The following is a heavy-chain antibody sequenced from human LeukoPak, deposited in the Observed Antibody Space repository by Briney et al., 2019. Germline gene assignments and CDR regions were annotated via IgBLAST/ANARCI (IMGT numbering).Heavy chain of an antibody. J-gene: IGHJ4*02. CDR1: GYTFTGYY. D-gene: IGHD3-3*01. V-gene: IGHV1-2*02. Sequence: ASVTVSCKASGYTFTGYYMHWVRQAPGQGLEWMGWINPNSGGTNYAQKFQGRVTMTRDTSISTAYMELSRLRSDDTAVYYCARVGEGFWSGYQLDYWGQGTLVTVSS. CDR2: INPNSGGT. CDR3: ARVGEGFWSGYQLDY.